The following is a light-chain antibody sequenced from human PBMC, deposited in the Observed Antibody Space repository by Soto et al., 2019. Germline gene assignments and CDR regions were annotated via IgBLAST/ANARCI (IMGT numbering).Light chain of an antibody. CDR1: QSVTNNY. V-gene: IGKV3-20*01. Sequence: EIVLTQPPGTLSLSPGERATLSCRASQSVTNNYLAWYQQKPGQAPRLLIYGASSRATGIPDRFSGSGSGTSFTLTISRLEPEDFAVYYCQQYGSSPPSITFGQGTRLEIK. J-gene: IGKJ5*01. CDR3: QQYGSSPPSIT. CDR2: GAS.